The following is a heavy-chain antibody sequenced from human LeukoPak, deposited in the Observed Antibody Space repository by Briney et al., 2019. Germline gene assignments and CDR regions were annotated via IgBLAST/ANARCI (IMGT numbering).Heavy chain of an antibody. CDR1: GYSFTSYW. CDR2: IYPGDSDT. V-gene: IGHV5-51*01. J-gene: IGHJ6*02. CDR3: ARPAATTDPGYYYYGMDV. D-gene: IGHD2-15*01. Sequence: GESLKISCKGSGYSFTSYWIGWVRQMPGKGLEWMGIIYPGDSDTRYSPSFQGQVTISADKSISTAYLQWSSLKASDTAMYYCARPAATTDPGYYYYGMDVWGQGTTVTVSS.